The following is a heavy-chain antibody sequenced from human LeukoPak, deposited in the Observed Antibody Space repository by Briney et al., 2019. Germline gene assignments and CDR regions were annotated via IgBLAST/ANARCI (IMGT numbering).Heavy chain of an antibody. D-gene: IGHD3-22*01. CDR3: ARDGSAYSYYFDY. CDR1: GFTFSDSY. J-gene: IGHJ4*02. V-gene: IGHV3-11*01. Sequence: GGSLRLSCAASGFTFSDSYMSWIRQAPGKGLEWLSYISSSGSSIYYADSVKGRFTISRDSAKNSLYLQMNNLRAEDTAVYYCARDGSAYSYYFDYWGQGTLVTLSS. CDR2: ISSSGSSI.